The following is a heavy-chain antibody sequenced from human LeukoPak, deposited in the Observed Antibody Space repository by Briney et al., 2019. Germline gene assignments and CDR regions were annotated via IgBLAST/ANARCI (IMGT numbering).Heavy chain of an antibody. D-gene: IGHD3-9*01. J-gene: IGHJ5*02. V-gene: IGHV4-34*01. CDR2: INHSGST. Sequence: PSETLSLTCAVYGGSFSGYYWSWIRQPPGKGLEWIGEINHSGSTNYNPSLKSRVTISVDTSKNQFSLKLSSVTAADTAVYYCARRKNDYDILTGYYRNWFDPWGQGTLVTVSS. CDR1: GGSFSGYY. CDR3: ARRKNDYDILTGYYRNWFDP.